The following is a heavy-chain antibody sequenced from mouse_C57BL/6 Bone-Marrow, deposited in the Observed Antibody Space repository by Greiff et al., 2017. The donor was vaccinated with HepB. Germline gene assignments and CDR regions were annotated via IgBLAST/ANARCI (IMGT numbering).Heavy chain of an antibody. J-gene: IGHJ4*01. Sequence: VKLVESGPGLVAPSQSLSITCTVSGFSLTSYGVHWVRQPPGKGLEWLVVIWSDGSTTYNSALKSRLSISKDNSKSQVFLKMNSLQTDDTAMYYCARHGPYSNFPYAMDYWGQGTSVTVSS. CDR1: GFSLTSYG. V-gene: IGHV2-6-1*01. CDR2: IWSDGST. D-gene: IGHD2-5*01. CDR3: ARHGPYSNFPYAMDY.